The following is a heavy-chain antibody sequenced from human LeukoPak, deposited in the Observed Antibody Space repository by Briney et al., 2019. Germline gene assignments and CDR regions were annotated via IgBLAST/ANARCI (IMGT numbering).Heavy chain of an antibody. D-gene: IGHD5-18*01. J-gene: IGHJ4*02. CDR3: ARDRGYSYGYSLAY. Sequence: GGSLRLSCAASGFTFDDYGMSWVRQAPGKGLEWVSGINWNGGSTGYADSVKGRFTISRDNAKNFLYLQMNSLRAEDTALYYCARDRGYSYGYSLAYWGQGTLVTVSS. V-gene: IGHV3-20*04. CDR2: INWNGGST. CDR1: GFTFDDYG.